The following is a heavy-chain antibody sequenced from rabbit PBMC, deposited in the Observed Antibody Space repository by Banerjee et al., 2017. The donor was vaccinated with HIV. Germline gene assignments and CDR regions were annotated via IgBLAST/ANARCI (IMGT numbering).Heavy chain of an antibody. J-gene: IGHJ4*01. Sequence: QEQLVESGGGLVQPGGSLKLSCKASGFDFSSYGVSWVRQAPGKGLEWIACIFDGDSGDTYYANWAKGRFTISKTSSTTVTLQMTSLTAADTATYFCAIDSSGWHYSNLWGQGTLVTVS. CDR2: IFDGDSGDT. V-gene: IGHV1S45*01. D-gene: IGHD4-1*01. CDR3: AIDSSGWHYSNL. CDR1: GFDFSSYG.